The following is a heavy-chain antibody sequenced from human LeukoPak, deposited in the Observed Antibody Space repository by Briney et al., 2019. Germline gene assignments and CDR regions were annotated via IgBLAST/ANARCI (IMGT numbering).Heavy chain of an antibody. Sequence: GSLRLSCAASGFTFSSYWMHWVRQAPGKGLVWVSRINSGGSSTSYADSVKGRFTISRDNAKNTLYLQMNSLRAEDTAVYYCARDGYYDSSGYCWGQGTMVTVSS. CDR1: GFTFSSYW. J-gene: IGHJ3*01. D-gene: IGHD3-22*01. V-gene: IGHV3-74*01. CDR3: ARDGYYDSSGYC. CDR2: INSGGSST.